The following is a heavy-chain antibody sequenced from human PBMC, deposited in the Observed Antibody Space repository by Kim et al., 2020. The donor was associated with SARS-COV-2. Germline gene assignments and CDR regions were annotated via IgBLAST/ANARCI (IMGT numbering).Heavy chain of an antibody. CDR1: GFTFSDHY. CDR2: TRNKANSYTT. D-gene: IGHD3-16*01. CDR3: ARGLLGDLDY. V-gene: IGHV3-72*01. Sequence: GGSLRLSCAASGFTFSDHYMDWVRQAPGKGLEWVGRTRNKANSYTTEYAASVKGRFTISRDDSKNSLYLQMNSLKTEDTAVYYCARGLLGDLDYWGQGTLVTVSS. J-gene: IGHJ4*02.